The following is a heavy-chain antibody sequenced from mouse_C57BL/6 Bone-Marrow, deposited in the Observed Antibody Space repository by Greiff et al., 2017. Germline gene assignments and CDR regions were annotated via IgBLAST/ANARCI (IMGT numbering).Heavy chain of an antibody. CDR1: GYTFTDYY. D-gene: IGHD1-1*01. V-gene: IGHV1-26*01. J-gene: IGHJ2*01. CDR3: AKYYGRRGY. Sequence: EVQLQQSGPELVKPGASVKISCKASGYTFTDYYMNWVKQSHGKSLEWIGDINPNNGGTSYNQKFKGKATLTVDKTSSTAYMELRSQTYEDAAVYYCAKYYGRRGYWGQGTTLTVSS. CDR2: INPNNGGT.